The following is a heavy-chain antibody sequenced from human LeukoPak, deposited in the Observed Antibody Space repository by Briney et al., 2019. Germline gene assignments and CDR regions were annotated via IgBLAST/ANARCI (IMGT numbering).Heavy chain of an antibody. CDR1: GGSISSGGYY. CDR3: ARGSELRAKYYDYVWGSYRYNWFDP. D-gene: IGHD3-16*02. CDR2: IYYGGST. Sequence: SETLSLTCTVSGGSISSGGYYWSWIRQHPGKGLEWIGYIYYGGSTYYNPSLKSRVTISVDTSKNQFSLKLSSVTAADTAVYYCARGSELRAKYYDYVWGSYRYNWFDPWGQGTLVTVSS. V-gene: IGHV4-31*03. J-gene: IGHJ5*02.